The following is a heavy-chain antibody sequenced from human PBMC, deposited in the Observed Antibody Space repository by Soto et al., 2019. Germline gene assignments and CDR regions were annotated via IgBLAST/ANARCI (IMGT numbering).Heavy chain of an antibody. V-gene: IGHV3-30-3*01. CDR1: GFTFSSYA. J-gene: IGHJ6*02. CDR2: ISYDGSNK. CDR3: ARSAYSSSWSYYYFYGMDV. D-gene: IGHD6-13*01. Sequence: QVQLVESGGGVVQPGRSLRLYCAASGFTFSSYAMHWVRQAPGKGLEWVAVISYDGSNKYYADSVKGRFTISRDNSKNTLYLQMNSLRAEDTAVYYCARSAYSSSWSYYYFYGMDVWGQGTTVTVSS.